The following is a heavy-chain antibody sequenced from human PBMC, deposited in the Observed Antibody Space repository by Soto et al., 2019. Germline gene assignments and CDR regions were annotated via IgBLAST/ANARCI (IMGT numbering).Heavy chain of an antibody. CDR3: AKGGQLLTEGGGY. Sequence: EVQLVESGGGLVQPGRSLRLSCAASGFTFDDYAMHWVRQAPGKGLEWVSGISWNSGSIGYANSVKGRFTSSRDNAKNTLYLQMTRLRAEDTALYYCAKGGQLLTEGGGYWGQGTLVTVSS. V-gene: IGHV3-9*01. CDR2: ISWNSGSI. CDR1: GFTFDDYA. D-gene: IGHD2-2*01. J-gene: IGHJ4*02.